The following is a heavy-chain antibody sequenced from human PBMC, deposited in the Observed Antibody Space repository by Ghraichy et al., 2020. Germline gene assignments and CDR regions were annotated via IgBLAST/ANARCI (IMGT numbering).Heavy chain of an antibody. CDR1: GFTFSSYG. CDR2: IWYDGSNK. Sequence: GESLNISCAASGFTFSSYGMHWVRQAPGKGLEWVAVIWYDGSNKYYADSVKGRFTIFRDNSKNTLYLQMNSLRAEDTAVYYCARVLRRDDYFDYWGQGTLVTVSS. D-gene: IGHD6-25*01. J-gene: IGHJ4*02. V-gene: IGHV3-33*01. CDR3: ARVLRRDDYFDY.